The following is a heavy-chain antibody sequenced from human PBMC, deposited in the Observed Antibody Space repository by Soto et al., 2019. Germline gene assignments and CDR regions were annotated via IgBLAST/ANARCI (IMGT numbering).Heavy chain of an antibody. J-gene: IGHJ4*02. CDR1: GGSFSGYY. CDR2: INHSGST. D-gene: IGHD1-26*01. V-gene: IGHV4-34*01. Sequence: SETLSLTCAVYGGSFSGYYWSWIRQPPGKGLEWIGEINHSGSTNYNPSLKSRVTISVDTSKNQFPLKLSSVTAADTAVYYCARDSIVGSPGYWGQGTLVTVSS. CDR3: ARDSIVGSPGY.